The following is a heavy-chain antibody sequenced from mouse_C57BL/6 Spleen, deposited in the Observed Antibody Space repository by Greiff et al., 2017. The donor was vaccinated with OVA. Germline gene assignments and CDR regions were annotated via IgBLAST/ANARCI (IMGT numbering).Heavy chain of an antibody. CDR3: AREDDYEAWFAY. V-gene: IGHV1-82*01. J-gene: IGHJ3*01. Sequence: VKLMESGPELVKPGASVKISCKASGYAFSSSWMNWVKQRPGKGLEWIGRIYPGDGDTNYNGKFKGKATLTADKSSSTAYMQLSSLTSEDSAVYFCAREDDYEAWFAYWGQGTLVTVSA. CDR1: GYAFSSSW. D-gene: IGHD2-4*01. CDR2: IYPGDGDT.